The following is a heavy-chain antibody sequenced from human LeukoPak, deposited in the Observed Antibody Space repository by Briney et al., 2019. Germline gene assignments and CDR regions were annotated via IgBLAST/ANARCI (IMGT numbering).Heavy chain of an antibody. CDR3: ASRFRYSSGWTFDY. V-gene: IGHV3-23*01. CDR2: ISGSGGST. J-gene: IGHJ4*02. Sequence: GGSLRLSCAASGFTFSTYNMNWVRQAPGKGLEWVSGISGSGGSTWYADSVKGRFTISRDNSKNTLYLQMNSLRAEDTAVYYCASRFRYSSGWTFDYWGQGTLVTVSP. D-gene: IGHD6-19*01. CDR1: GFTFSTYN.